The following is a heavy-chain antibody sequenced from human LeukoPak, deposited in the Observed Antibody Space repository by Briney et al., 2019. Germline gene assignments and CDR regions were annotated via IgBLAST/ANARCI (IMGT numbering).Heavy chain of an antibody. V-gene: IGHV1-8*01. CDR3: ARVAGNCGGDCYRLVY. CDR1: GYTFTTYD. CDR2: MNPNSGNT. D-gene: IGHD2-21*01. J-gene: IGHJ4*02. Sequence: ASVKVSFKASGYTFTTYDINWVRQATGQGLEWMAWMNPNSGNTGYAQKFQGRVTMTRNTSISTAYMELSSLISEDTAVYYCARVAGNCGGDCYRLVYWGQGTLVTVSS.